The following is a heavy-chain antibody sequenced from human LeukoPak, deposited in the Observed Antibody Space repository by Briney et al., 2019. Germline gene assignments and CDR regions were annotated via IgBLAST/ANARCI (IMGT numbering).Heavy chain of an antibody. CDR2: KSVSGHT. V-gene: IGHV4-59*10. J-gene: IGHJ6*04. CDR3: VRVSRIDYGADPEGDV. CDR1: GGSFSGYY. D-gene: IGHD4/OR15-4a*01. Sequence: SETLSLTCAVYGGSFSGYYWSWIRQPAGKGLEWIGRKSVSGHTNYRSSLESRVTMSVDTSKNQFSLRLSSVTTADTAVYYCVRVSRIDYGADPEGDVWGKGITVIVSS.